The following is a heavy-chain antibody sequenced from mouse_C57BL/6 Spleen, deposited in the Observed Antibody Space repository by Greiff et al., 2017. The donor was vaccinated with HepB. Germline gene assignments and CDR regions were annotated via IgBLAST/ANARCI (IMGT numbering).Heavy chain of an antibody. J-gene: IGHJ4*01. Sequence: VQLQQPGAELVKPGASVKMSCKASGYTFTSYWITWVKQRPGQGLEWIGDIYPGSGSTNYNEKFKSKATLTVDTSSSTAYMQLSSLTSEDSAVYYCARNGGRSDYAMDYWGQGTSVTVSS. V-gene: IGHV1-55*01. CDR3: ARNGGRSDYAMDY. CDR1: GYTFTSYW. CDR2: IYPGSGST. D-gene: IGHD3-3*01.